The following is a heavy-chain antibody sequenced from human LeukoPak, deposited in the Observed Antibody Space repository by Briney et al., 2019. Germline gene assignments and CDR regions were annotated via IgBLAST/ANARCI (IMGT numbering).Heavy chain of an antibody. J-gene: IGHJ6*02. V-gene: IGHV3-7*03. CDR2: ISHNGNLN. CDR3: GRGGGLDV. Sequence: GGSLRLSCAASGFTFSGYCMNWVRQAPGKGLEWVACISHNGNLNYYVDSVKGRFTISRDNAKNSLYLQMNNLRAEDTAVYCCGRGGGLDVWGQGGTVSVCS. D-gene: IGHD3-16*01. CDR1: GFTFSGYC.